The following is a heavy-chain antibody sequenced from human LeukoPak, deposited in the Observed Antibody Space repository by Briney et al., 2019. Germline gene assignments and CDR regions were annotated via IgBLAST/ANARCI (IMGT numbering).Heavy chain of an antibody. D-gene: IGHD3-22*01. CDR1: GYTFNDYY. V-gene: IGHV1-2*02. J-gene: IGHJ4*02. CDR3: TRGRDRSGTTPPLAY. CDR2: IHPISGDT. Sequence: ASVKVSCKASGYTFNDYYMHWVRQAPGQGLEWMGWIHPISGDTSYAQKFQGRVTITRDTSVNTVHVELSSLRSDDTAVYYCTRGRDRSGTTPPLAYWGQGTLVTVSS.